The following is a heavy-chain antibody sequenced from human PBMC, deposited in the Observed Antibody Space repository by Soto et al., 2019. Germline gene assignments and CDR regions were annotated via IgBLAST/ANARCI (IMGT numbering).Heavy chain of an antibody. D-gene: IGHD1-26*01. CDR1: GYTFSDYF. CDR3: ARIKWGLDYYSGMDV. Sequence: ASVKVSCKASGYTFSDYFIQWLRQAPGQGLEWVAWINPKTAATNYAKIFQDRVTLTSDTSFSTAYLELARLRPDDTALYYCARIKWGLDYYSGMDVWGQGTAVTVSS. V-gene: IGHV1-2*02. J-gene: IGHJ6*02. CDR2: INPKTAAT.